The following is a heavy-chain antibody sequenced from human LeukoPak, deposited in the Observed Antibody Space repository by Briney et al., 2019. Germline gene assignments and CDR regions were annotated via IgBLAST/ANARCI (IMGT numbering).Heavy chain of an antibody. CDR1: GFTFSSYS. Sequence: GGSLGLSCAASGFTFSSYSMNWVRQAPGKGLEWVSSISSSSSYIYYADSVKGRFTISRDNAKNSLYLQMNSLRAEDTAVYYCARDGARGGYFDYWGQGTLVTVSS. V-gene: IGHV3-21*01. CDR2: ISSSSSYI. J-gene: IGHJ4*02. D-gene: IGHD4/OR15-4a*01. CDR3: ARDGARGGYFDY.